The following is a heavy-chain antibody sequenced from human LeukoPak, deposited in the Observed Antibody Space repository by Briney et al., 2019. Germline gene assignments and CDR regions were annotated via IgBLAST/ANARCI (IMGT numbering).Heavy chain of an antibody. CDR3: ARSLGGEVAAHRPYYYYMDV. J-gene: IGHJ6*03. V-gene: IGHV4-34*01. CDR2: INHSGST. CDR1: GGSFSGYY. D-gene: IGHD3-3*01. Sequence: SETLSLSCAVYGGSFSGYYWSWIRQPPGKGLEWIGEINHSGSTNYNPSLKSRVTISVDTSKNQFSLKVTSATAADTAVYYCARSLGGEVAAHRPYYYYMDVWGKGTTVTVSS.